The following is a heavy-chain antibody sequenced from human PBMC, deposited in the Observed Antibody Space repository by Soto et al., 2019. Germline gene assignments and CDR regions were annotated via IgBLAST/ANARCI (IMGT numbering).Heavy chain of an antibody. CDR2: ISVANGST. CDR3: ARDLRAAHYGLGSWFDP. D-gene: IGHD3-10*01. V-gene: IGHV1-18*04. Sequence: ASVKVSCKASGYTFSDYGITWVRQAPGQGLEWMGWISVANGSTKYPQKFQGRVTMTTDTPSKTAYMELRSLRSDDTGMYYCARDLRAAHYGLGSWFDPWGQGTLVTVSS. J-gene: IGHJ5*02. CDR1: GYTFSDYG.